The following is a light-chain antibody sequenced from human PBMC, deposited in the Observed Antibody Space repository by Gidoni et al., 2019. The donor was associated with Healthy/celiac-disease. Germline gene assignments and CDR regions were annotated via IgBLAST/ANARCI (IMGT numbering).Light chain of an antibody. CDR1: QSISSY. CDR2: AAS. CDR3: QQSYSTPLG. Sequence: DIQMTQSPSSLSASVGDRVTITCRASQSISSYLNWYHQKPGKAPKPLIYAASSVQSGVPSRFSGSGSGTDFTLTISSLQPEDFATYYCQQSYSTPLGFGGGTKVEIK. J-gene: IGKJ4*01. V-gene: IGKV1-39*01.